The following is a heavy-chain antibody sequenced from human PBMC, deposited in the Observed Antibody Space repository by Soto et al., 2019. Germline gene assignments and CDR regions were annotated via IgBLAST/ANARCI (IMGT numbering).Heavy chain of an antibody. D-gene: IGHD1-7*01. CDR3: AGTTSLQWYYMDV. Sequence: SQTLSLTCAISGDSVSSNSAAWNWIRQSPSGGLEWLGRTYYRSRWYNDYAVSVRSRITINPDTSKNQFSLHLNSVTPEGTAVYYCAGTTSLQWYYMDVWGKGTTVTVSS. CDR2: TYYRSRWYN. CDR1: GDSVSSNSAA. J-gene: IGHJ6*03. V-gene: IGHV6-1*01.